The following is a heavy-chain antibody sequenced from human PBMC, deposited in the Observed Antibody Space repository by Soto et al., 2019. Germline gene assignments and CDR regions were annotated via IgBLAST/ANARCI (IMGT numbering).Heavy chain of an antibody. V-gene: IGHV4-31*03. CDR1: GGSIGSGGYY. J-gene: IGHJ5*02. Sequence: SETLSLTCTVSGGSIGSGGYYWSWIRQHPGKGLEWIGYIYYSGRTYYNPSLHSRVSIAVDTTENQFSLKLTSVTAADTSVYYCARGSFSSSSSWFDPWGQGTPVTVSS. CDR2: IYYSGRT. CDR3: ARGSFSSSSSWFDP. D-gene: IGHD6-6*01.